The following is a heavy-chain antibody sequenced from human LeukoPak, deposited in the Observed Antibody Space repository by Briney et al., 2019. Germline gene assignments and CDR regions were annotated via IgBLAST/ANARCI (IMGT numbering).Heavy chain of an antibody. D-gene: IGHD6-13*01. V-gene: IGHV3-21*04. J-gene: IGHJ4*02. CDR3: AKDRTSIAAAGTFDY. Sequence: PGGSLRLSCAASGFTFRAYSMNWVRQAPGKGLEWVSSISTSSSYIYYADSAKGRFTISRDNSKDTLYLQMNSLRAEDTAVYYCAKDRTSIAAAGTFDYWGQGTLVTVSS. CDR2: ISTSSSYI. CDR1: GFTFRAYS.